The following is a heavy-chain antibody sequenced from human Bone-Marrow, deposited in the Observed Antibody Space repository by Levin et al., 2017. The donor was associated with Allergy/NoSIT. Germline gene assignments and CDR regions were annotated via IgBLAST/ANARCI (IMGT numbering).Heavy chain of an antibody. V-gene: IGHV5-51*01. CDR2: IYPGDSDT. CDR1: SDSLAKYW. J-gene: IGHJ4*02. D-gene: IGHD3-22*01. Sequence: GESLKISCKTSSDSLAKYWIGWVRQMPGKGLEWMGIIYPGDSDTRYNPSFQALITISADKSISTAYLQWSSLKTSATATYYCARGSDISGYYFDFWGQGTLVTVSS. CDR3: ARGSDISGYYFDF.